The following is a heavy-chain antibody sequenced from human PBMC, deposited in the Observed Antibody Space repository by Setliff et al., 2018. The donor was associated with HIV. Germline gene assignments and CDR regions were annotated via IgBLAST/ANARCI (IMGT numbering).Heavy chain of an antibody. CDR1: GGTLSSYG. CDR3: ARVAHSSSYHYYGMDV. Sequence: GASVKVSCKASGGTLSSYGISWVRQAPGKGLEWMGAIIPMFGTGFYAQKFQGRVTITTDESRTPSYMELSSLRFEDTAVNFCARVAHSSSYHYYGMDVWVQGTTVTVSS. J-gene: IGHJ6*02. V-gene: IGHV1-69*05. D-gene: IGHD6-19*01. CDR2: IIPMFGTG.